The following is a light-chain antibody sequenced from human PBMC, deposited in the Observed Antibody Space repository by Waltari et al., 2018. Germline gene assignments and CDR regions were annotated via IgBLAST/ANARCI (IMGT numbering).Light chain of an antibody. CDR3: QQTYITPRT. CDR1: QTITNY. V-gene: IGKV1-39*01. Sequence: DIQMTQFPPSLSASVEDRVTITCRASQTITNYLNWYQQKSGKAPRLLIYGASNLQGGVPSRFRGSGSGTYFTLTISNLQPEDFATYYCQQTYITPRTFGQGTKVEIK. J-gene: IGKJ1*01. CDR2: GAS.